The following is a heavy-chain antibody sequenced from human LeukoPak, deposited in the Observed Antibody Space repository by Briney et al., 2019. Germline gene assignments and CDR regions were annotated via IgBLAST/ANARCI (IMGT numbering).Heavy chain of an antibody. D-gene: IGHD6-13*01. CDR3: AKAEPTIAAAGTGYFQH. J-gene: IGHJ1*01. CDR2: ISGSGGST. Sequence: GGSLRLSCAASGFIFSSYAMSWVRQAPGKGLEWVSAISGSGGSTYYADSVKGRFNISRDNSKNTLYLQMNSLRAEDTAVYYCAKAEPTIAAAGTGYFQHWGQGTLVTVSS. CDR1: GFIFSSYA. V-gene: IGHV3-23*01.